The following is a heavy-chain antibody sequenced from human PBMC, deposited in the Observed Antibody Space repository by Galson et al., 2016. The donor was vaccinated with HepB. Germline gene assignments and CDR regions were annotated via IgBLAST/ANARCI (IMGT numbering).Heavy chain of an antibody. CDR1: GFTVSGTY. CDR3: ARGAGIAVVVLEDCYFDL. J-gene: IGHJ2*01. V-gene: IGHV3-66*01. D-gene: IGHD2-21*01. Sequence: SLRLSCAASGFTVSGTYMSWVRQAPGKGLQWVSVIYSDGTTYYTDSVKGGFTIARNSAENTVFLQMNSLTTEDTAVYYCARGAGIAVVVLEDCYFDLWGRGTLLTVSA. CDR2: IYSDGTT.